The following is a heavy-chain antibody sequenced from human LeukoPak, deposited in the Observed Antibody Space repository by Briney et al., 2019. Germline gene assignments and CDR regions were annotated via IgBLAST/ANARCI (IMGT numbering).Heavy chain of an antibody. CDR3: ARAPYYVFWSVSLYGRDV. CDR2: INHSGST. V-gene: IGHV4-34*01. D-gene: IGHD3-3*01. CDR1: GGSFSGYY. J-gene: IGHJ6*02. Sequence: SETLSLTCAVYGGSFSGYYWSWIRQPPGKGLEWIGEINHSGSTNYNPSLKSRVTISVDTSKNQFSLKLSSVTAADTAVYYCARAPYYVFWSVSLYGRDVWAKGPRFTVSS.